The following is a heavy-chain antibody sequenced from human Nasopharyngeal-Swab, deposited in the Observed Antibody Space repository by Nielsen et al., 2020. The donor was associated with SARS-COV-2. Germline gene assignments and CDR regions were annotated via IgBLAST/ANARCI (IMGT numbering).Heavy chain of an antibody. J-gene: IGHJ5*02. D-gene: IGHD2-15*01. CDR2: INPNSGGT. V-gene: IGHV1-2*06. CDR3: ARDRRDYCSGGSCYSIDP. Sequence: WVRQAPGQGLEWMGRINPNSGGTNYAQKFQGRVTMTRDTSISTAYMELSRLRSDDTAVYYCARDRRDYCSGGSCYSIDPWGQGTLVTVSS.